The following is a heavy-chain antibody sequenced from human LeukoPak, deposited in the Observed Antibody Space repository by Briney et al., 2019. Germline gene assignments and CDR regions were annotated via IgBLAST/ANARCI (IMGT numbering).Heavy chain of an antibody. CDR1: GFTFSSYE. CDR2: ISSSGSTI. Sequence: PGGSLRLSCAASGFTFSSYEMKWVRQAPGKGLEWVSYISSSGSTIYYADSVKGRFTISRDNAKNSLYLQMNSLRAEDTAVYYCARGGYYDSSGDAFDIWGQGTMVTVSS. V-gene: IGHV3-48*03. D-gene: IGHD3-22*01. CDR3: ARGGYYDSSGDAFDI. J-gene: IGHJ3*02.